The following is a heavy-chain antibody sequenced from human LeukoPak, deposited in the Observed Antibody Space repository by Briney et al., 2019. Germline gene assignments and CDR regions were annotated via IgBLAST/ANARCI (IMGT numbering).Heavy chain of an antibody. D-gene: IGHD3-10*01. Sequence: PSQTLSLTCTVSGGSISSGGYYWGWIRQPPGKGLEWIGSIYYSGSTYYNPSLKSRVTISVDTSKNQFSLKLSSVTAADTAVYYCARPQGKDDAFDIWGQGTMVTVSS. V-gene: IGHV4-39*01. CDR2: IYYSGST. CDR1: GGSISSGGYY. J-gene: IGHJ3*02. CDR3: ARPQGKDDAFDI.